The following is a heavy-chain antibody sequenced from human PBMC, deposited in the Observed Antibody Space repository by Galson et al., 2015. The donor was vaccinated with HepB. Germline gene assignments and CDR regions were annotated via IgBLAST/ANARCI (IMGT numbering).Heavy chain of an antibody. CDR1: GFTFSSYA. D-gene: IGHD6-13*01. V-gene: IGHV3-23*01. CDR3: AKENAAVGHPYFDY. CDR2: ISASGGT. J-gene: IGHJ4*02. Sequence: SLRLSCAASGFTFSSYAMSWVRQAPGEGLEWVSGISASGGTYYADSVKGRFTISRDNSKNTLYLQMNSLRVEDTAIYYCAKENAAVGHPYFDYWGQGTLVTVSS.